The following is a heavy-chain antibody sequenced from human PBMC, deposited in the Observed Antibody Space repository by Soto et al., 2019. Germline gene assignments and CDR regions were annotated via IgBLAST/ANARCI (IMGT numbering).Heavy chain of an antibody. V-gene: IGHV4-4*02. Sequence: KPSETLSLTCFFSVVSSISSNWWICVRHSPGKGLECIGEIYYNVNTMYNEFLKIRVTISIDPSKNHFSLKLSSVTASDTAVYYCERKYSGHDRSFDYWGKGHIVTVSS. CDR2: IYYNVNT. CDR3: ERKYSGHDRSFDY. J-gene: IGHJ4*02. D-gene: IGHD5-12*01. CDR1: VVSSISSNW.